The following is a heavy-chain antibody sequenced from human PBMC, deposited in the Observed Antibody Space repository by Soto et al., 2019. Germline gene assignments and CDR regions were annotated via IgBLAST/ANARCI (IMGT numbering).Heavy chain of an antibody. CDR1: GYTLTELS. CDR3: ATSTVTTTTHYYYYGMDV. CDR2: FDPEDGET. V-gene: IGHV1-24*01. J-gene: IGHJ6*02. D-gene: IGHD4-4*01. Sequence: ASVKVSCKVSGYTLTELSMHWVRQAPGKGLEWMGGFDPEDGETIYAQKFQGRVTMTEETSTDTAYMELSSLRSEDTAVYYCATSTVTTTTHYYYYGMDVWGQGTTVTVSS.